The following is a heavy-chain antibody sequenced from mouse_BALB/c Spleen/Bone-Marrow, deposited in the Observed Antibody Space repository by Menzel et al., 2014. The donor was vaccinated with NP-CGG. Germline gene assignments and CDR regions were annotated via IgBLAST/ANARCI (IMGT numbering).Heavy chain of an antibody. CDR2: INPSNGGT. V-gene: IGHV1S81*02. CDR1: GYTFTSYY. CDR3: TIQYYFDY. J-gene: IGHJ2*01. Sequence: VQGVESGAELVKPGASVRLSCKASGYTFTSYYMYWVKQRPGQGLEWIGEINPSNGGTNFNEKFKSKATLTVDKSSSTAYMQLSSLTSEDSAVYYCTIQYYFDYWGQGTTLTVSS.